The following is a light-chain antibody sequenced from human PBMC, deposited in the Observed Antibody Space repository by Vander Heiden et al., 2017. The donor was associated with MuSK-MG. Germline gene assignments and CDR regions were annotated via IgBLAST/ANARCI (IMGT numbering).Light chain of an antibody. V-gene: IGKV3-20*01. CDR3: HQDCGSLLT. CDR1: QSVSSSY. J-gene: IGKJ4*01. Sequence: ELVLTQSPGTLSLSPGERATLSCRASQSVSSSYLAWYQQKPAQAPRLLIYGASSRATGIPDRFSGSGSGTDFTLTISRLEPEDFAVYYCHQDCGSLLTFGGGTKVEIK. CDR2: GAS.